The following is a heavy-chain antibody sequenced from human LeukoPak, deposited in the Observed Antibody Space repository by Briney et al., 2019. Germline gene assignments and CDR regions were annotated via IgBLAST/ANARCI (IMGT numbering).Heavy chain of an antibody. CDR1: GFIFSDYS. D-gene: IGHD3-22*01. Sequence: GGSLRFSCAASGFIFSDYSINWVHQAPGKGLEWVASIRSRTGYIYYGDSVRGRFTISRDMAKNSLYLEMNSLTVEDTAVYYCARGWSSGYSDYWGQGTLVSVSS. V-gene: IGHV3-21*01. CDR3: ARGWSSGYSDY. CDR2: IRSRTGYI. J-gene: IGHJ4*02.